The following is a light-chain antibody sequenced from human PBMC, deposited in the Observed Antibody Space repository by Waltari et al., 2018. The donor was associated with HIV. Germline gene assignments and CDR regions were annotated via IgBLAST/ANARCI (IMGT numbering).Light chain of an antibody. V-gene: IGLV1-47*01. J-gene: IGLJ1*01. Sequence: QSSLTQSPSLSGTPGQRLTIPCSGNNSNIGSNFVFWYRQLPGAAPSLLVYRNDQRPSGVADRFSGSRSGVSVSLVINGLRVEDEAAYYCASWDDGLSGHVFGGGTTVSV. CDR3: ASWDDGLSGHV. CDR1: NSNIGSNF. CDR2: RND.